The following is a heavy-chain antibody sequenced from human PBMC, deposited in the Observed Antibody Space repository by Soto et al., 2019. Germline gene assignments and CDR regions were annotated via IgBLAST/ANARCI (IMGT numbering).Heavy chain of an antibody. J-gene: IGHJ4*02. CDR3: AKDRSRGVTVTAAY. D-gene: IGHD4-17*01. Sequence: EVQLLESGGGLVHPGGSLRLSCAASGFLFSNSAMNWVRQAPGKGLEWVSSISGGGGVTHYADSVRGRFTISRDNSKDTVYLQMSSLRDEDTATYYCAKDRSRGVTVTAAYWGQGTLVAVSS. CDR1: GFLFSNSA. V-gene: IGHV3-23*01. CDR2: ISGGGGVT.